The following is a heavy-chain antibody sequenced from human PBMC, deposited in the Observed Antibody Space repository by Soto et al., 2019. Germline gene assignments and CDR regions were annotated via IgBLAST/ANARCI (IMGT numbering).Heavy chain of an antibody. CDR2: IYYSGST. CDR1: GGSISSSSYY. J-gene: IGHJ4*02. V-gene: IGHV4-39*01. Sequence: QLQLQESGPGLVKPSETLSLTCTVSGGSISSSSYYWGWIRQPPGKGLEWIGSIYYSGSTYYNPSLKSRVTISVDTSKNQFSLKLSSVTAADTAVYYCARHSYSSGTAMAKGPNEALDYWGQGTLVTVSS. CDR3: ARHSYSSGTAMAKGPNEALDY. D-gene: IGHD5-18*01.